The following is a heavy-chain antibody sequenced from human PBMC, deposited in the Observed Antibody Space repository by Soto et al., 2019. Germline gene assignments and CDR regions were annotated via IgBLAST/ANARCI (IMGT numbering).Heavy chain of an antibody. CDR2: ISAYNGNT. Sequence: QVQLVQSGAEVKKPGASVKVSCKASGYTFTSYGISWVRQAPGQGLEWMGWISAYNGNTNYAQKLQGRVTMTTDTSMSTAYLELRSLRSDDTAVYYCARDLYDFWSGYYTSSFDYWGQGTLVTVSS. D-gene: IGHD3-3*01. V-gene: IGHV1-18*01. CDR1: GYTFTSYG. CDR3: ARDLYDFWSGYYTSSFDY. J-gene: IGHJ4*02.